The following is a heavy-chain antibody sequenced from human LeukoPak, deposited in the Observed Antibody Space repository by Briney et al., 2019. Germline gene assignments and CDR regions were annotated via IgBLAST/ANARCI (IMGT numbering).Heavy chain of an antibody. CDR2: IGTFLSVDAV. J-gene: IGHJ4*02. CDR1: GFTFNTYE. CDR3: ARVRGIVAAGMDY. Sequence: PGGSLRLSCGASGFTFNTYEMNWVRQAPGKGLEGVSYIGTFLSVDAVYYADSVKGRFTISRDNAKNSLYLQMNSLRAEDTAFYYCARVRGIVAAGMDYWGQGTLVTVSS. V-gene: IGHV3-48*03. D-gene: IGHD6-13*01.